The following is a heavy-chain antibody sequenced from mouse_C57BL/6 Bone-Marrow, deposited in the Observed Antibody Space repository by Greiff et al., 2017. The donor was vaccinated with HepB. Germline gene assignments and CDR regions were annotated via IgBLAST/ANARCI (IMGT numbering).Heavy chain of an antibody. V-gene: IGHV1-69*01. Sequence: QVQLQQPGAELVMPGASVKLSCKASGYTFTSYWMHWVKQRPGQGLEWIGEIDPSDSYTNYNQKFKGKSTLTVDKSSSTAYMQLSSLTSEDSAVYYCAREWAYYYGSSYHFDYWGQGTTLTVSS. D-gene: IGHD1-1*01. CDR2: IDPSDSYT. CDR1: GYTFTSYW. CDR3: AREWAYYYGSSYHFDY. J-gene: IGHJ2*01.